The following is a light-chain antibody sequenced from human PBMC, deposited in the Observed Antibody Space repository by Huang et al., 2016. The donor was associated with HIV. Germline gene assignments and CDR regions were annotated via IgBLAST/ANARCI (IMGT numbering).Light chain of an antibody. CDR2: DAS. CDR3: QQYDTLPYT. V-gene: IGKV1-33*01. J-gene: IGKJ2*01. CDR1: QGITDY. Sequence: DIQVTQSPSSLSASVGDRVTITCQASQGITDYLNWYQQTPGKAPKILISDASNLASGVPSRFSGTRSGTDFTLTITSLQPEDFATYYCQQYDTLPYTFGQGTKLEIK.